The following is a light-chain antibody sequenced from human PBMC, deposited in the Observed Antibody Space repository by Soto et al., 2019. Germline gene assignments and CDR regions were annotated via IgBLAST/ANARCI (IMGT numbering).Light chain of an antibody. CDR1: QDIHNY. J-gene: IGKJ4*01. Sequence: DIQMTQSPSSLSASVGDRVTITCQASQDIHNYLNWYQQNPAKAHNLLIYDASNLETGVRSRFSGSRSGTHFTFTIGSLQPEDIAADYCQQYHNLPLTFAGGTRVEI. V-gene: IGKV1-33*01. CDR2: DAS. CDR3: QQYHNLPLT.